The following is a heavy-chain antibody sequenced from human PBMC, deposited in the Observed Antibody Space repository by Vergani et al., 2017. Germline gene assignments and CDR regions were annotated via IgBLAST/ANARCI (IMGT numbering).Heavy chain of an antibody. V-gene: IGHV3-48*01. CDR1: GFSFPGYA. CDR2: IRSADTNT. J-gene: IGHJ3*02. CDR3: AREGVPDAFDI. D-gene: IGHD4/OR15-4a*01. Sequence: EVQVVETGGGLVQPGGSLRLSCEASGFSFPGYAMSWVRQAPGKGLEWVSAIRSADTNTYYADSVEGRFAISRDNAKTSLYLQMNSLRVEDTAVYYCAREGVPDAFDIWGQGTTVTVSS.